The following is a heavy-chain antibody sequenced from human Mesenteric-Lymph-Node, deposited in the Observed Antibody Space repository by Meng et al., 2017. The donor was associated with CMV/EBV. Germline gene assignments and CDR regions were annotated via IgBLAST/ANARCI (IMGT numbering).Heavy chain of an antibody. J-gene: IGHJ5*02. D-gene: IGHD2-8*01. CDR3: ARLTSGWFDP. CDR1: GYRFTGYW. Sequence: ISCKCSGYRFTGYWISWVRQMPGKGLEWMGRIDPSDSYTNYSPSFQGHVTISADKSISTAYLQWSSLKASDTAMYYCARLTSGWFDPWGQGTLVTVSS. CDR2: IDPSDSYT. V-gene: IGHV5-10-1*01.